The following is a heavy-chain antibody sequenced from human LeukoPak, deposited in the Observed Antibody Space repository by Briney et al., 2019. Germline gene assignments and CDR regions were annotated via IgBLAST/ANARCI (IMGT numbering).Heavy chain of an antibody. J-gene: IGHJ6*02. CDR3: ARGGYTYTWPPSYYYGMDV. CDR2: ISSSSSYI. D-gene: IGHD1-20*01. Sequence: GGSLRLSCAASGFTFSSYSMNWVRQAPGKGLEWVSSISSSSSYIYYADSVKGRFTISRDNAKNSLYLQMDSLRADDTAVYYCARGGYTYTWPPSYYYGMDVWGQGTTVTAS. CDR1: GFTFSSYS. V-gene: IGHV3-21*04.